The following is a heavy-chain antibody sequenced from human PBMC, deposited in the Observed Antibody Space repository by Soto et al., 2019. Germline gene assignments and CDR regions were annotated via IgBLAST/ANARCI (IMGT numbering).Heavy chain of an antibody. D-gene: IGHD2-21*01. V-gene: IGHV3-64D*06. J-gene: IGHJ4*02. CDR3: VNLMIARGGFDI. CDR2: TSPQGGST. CDR1: GFAFSSYA. Sequence: GSLRLSCSASGFAFSSYAMHWVRQTPGKGLEYVSATSPQGGSTYYADSVKGRFTISRDDSNNSVYLQMTSLRPDDTALYYCVNLMIARGGFDIWGQGTLVTVSS.